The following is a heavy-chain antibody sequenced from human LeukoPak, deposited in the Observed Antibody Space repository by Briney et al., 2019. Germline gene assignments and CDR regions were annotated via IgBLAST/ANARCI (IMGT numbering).Heavy chain of an antibody. V-gene: IGHV3-7*03. CDR2: IKQDGSEK. J-gene: IGHJ5*02. CDR3: ARGIVVVPAALFGP. D-gene: IGHD2-2*01. Sequence: GGSLRLSCAASGFTFSSYWMSWVRQAPGKGLEWVANIKQDGSEKYYVDSVKGRFTISRDNAKNSLYLQMNSLRAEDTAVYYCARGIVVVPAALFGPWGQGTLVTVSS. CDR1: GFTFSSYW.